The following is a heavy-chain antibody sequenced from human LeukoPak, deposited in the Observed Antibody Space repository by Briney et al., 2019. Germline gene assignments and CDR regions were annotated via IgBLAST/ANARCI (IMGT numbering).Heavy chain of an antibody. V-gene: IGHV4-39*07. D-gene: IGHD5-18*01. CDR3: ARLRGSRIQLWSRYFDY. CDR2: INHSGST. J-gene: IGHJ4*02. Sequence: SETLSLTCTVSGGSISSGDYYWSWIRQPPGKGLEWIGEINHSGSTNYNPSLKSQVTISVDTSKNQFSLKLSSVTAADTAVYYCARLRGSRIQLWSRYFDYWGQGTLVTVSS. CDR1: GGSISSGDYY.